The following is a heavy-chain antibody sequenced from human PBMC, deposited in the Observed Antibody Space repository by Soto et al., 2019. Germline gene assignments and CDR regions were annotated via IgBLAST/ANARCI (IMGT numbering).Heavy chain of an antibody. CDR3: ARVCKWNDEADY. CDR1: GFTFSSYA. CDR2: ISYDGSNK. J-gene: IGHJ4*02. D-gene: IGHD1-1*01. Sequence: QVQLVESGGGVVQPGRSLRLSCAASGFTFSSYAMHWVRQAPGKGLEWVAVISYDGSNKYYADSVKGRFTISRDNSKNTLYLQMNSLRAEDTAVYYCARVCKWNDEADYWGQGTLVTVSS. V-gene: IGHV3-30-3*01.